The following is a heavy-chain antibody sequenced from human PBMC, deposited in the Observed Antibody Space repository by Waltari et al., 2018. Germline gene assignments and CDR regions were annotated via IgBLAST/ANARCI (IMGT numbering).Heavy chain of an antibody. J-gene: IGHJ4*01. V-gene: IGHV3-15*01. Sequence: EVQMVDSGGGSVKPGDSLRLSWVASGFGFTAAWLTWVRQAPGKGLEWVGRIKSQNDGATTDFAASVRGRFSISRDDSQNMVFLQMNSLRVEDTALYYCTTLDAPWGGWGHGTLVTVSS. CDR2: IKSQNDGATT. CDR3: TTLDAPWGG. CDR1: GFGFTAAW. D-gene: IGHD7-27*01.